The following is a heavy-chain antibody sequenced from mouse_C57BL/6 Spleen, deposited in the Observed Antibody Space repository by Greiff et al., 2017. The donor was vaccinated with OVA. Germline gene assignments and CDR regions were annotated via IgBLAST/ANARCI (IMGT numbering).Heavy chain of an antibody. D-gene: IGHD2-4*01. CDR3: TAYDYDGEAWFAY. CDR1: GFNIKDYY. CDR2: IDPEDGDT. J-gene: IGHJ3*01. V-gene: IGHV14-1*01. Sequence: EVQLVESGAELVRPGASVKLSCTASGFNIKDYYMHWVKQRPEQGLEWIGRIDPEDGDTEYAPKFQGKATMTADTSSNTAYLQLSSLTSEDTAVYYCTAYDYDGEAWFAYWGQGTLVTVSA.